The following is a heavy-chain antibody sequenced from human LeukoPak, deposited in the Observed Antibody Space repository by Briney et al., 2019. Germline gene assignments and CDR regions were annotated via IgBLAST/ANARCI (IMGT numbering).Heavy chain of an antibody. CDR1: GGTFSSYA. V-gene: IGHV1-69*01. D-gene: IGHD6-19*01. CDR2: IIPIFGTA. CDR3: AREWYSSGRYGGHDAFDI. J-gene: IGHJ3*02. Sequence: GASVKGSCTASGGTFSSYAISWVRQAPGQGLEWMGGIIPIFGTANYAQKFQGRVTITADESTSTAYMELSSLRSEDTAVYYCAREWYSSGRYGGHDAFDIWGQGTMVTVSS.